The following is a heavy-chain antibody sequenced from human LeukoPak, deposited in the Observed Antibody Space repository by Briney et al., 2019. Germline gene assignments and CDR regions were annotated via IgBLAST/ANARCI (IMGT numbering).Heavy chain of an antibody. J-gene: IGHJ4*02. V-gene: IGHV3-66*02. CDR3: ARETMVRGVPYY. CDR2: IYSGGST. Sequence: PGGSLRLSCAASGFTVSSNYMSWVRQAPGKGLEWVSVIYSGGSTCYADSVKGRFTISRDNSKNTLYLQMNSLRAEDTAVYYCARETMVRGVPYYWGQGTLVTVSS. D-gene: IGHD3-10*01. CDR1: GFTVSSNY.